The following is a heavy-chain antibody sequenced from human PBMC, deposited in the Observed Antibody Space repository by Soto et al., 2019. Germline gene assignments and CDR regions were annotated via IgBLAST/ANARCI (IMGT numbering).Heavy chain of an antibody. CDR1: GYSFTSYW. V-gene: IGHV5-51*01. CDR2: IYPGDSDT. D-gene: IGHD2-15*01. Sequence: PGESLKISCQCSGYSFTSYWIGWVRQMPGKGLEWMGIIYPGDSDTRYSPSFQGQVTISADKSISTAYLQWSSLKASDTAMYYCARHDGEVAHQGYYYYYMDVWGKGTTVTVSS. CDR3: ARHDGEVAHQGYYYYYMDV. J-gene: IGHJ6*03.